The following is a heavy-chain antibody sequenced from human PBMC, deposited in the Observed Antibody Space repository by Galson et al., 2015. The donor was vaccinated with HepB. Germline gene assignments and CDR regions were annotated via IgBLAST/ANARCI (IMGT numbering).Heavy chain of an antibody. CDR3: ARDRGYCSSTSCEKNNFDY. V-gene: IGHV1-2*06. J-gene: IGHJ4*02. Sequence: QSGAEVKKPGASVKVSCKASGYAFADYYMHWVRQAPGQGLEWMGRINPNSGGTKYAQKFQGRVTMTRDTSINIAYMELSRLRSDDTAVYYCARDRGYCSSTSCEKNNFDYWGQGTPVTVSS. CDR1: GYAFADYY. CDR2: INPNSGGT. D-gene: IGHD2-2*01.